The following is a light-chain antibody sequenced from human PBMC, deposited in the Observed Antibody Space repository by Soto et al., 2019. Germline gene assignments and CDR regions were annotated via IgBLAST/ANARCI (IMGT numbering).Light chain of an antibody. CDR3: QQYANLPLT. V-gene: IGKV1-33*01. CDR2: DAS. Sequence: DIQMTQSPSTLSASVGARVTITCRASQSISSWLAWYQQKPGKAPKLLIFDASNLETGVPSRFSGSGSGTDFTFTISSLQPEDIATYYCQQYANLPLTFGGGTKVDI. J-gene: IGKJ4*01. CDR1: QSISSW.